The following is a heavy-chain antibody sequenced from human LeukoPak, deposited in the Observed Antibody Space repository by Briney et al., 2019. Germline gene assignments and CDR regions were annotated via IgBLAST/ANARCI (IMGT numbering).Heavy chain of an antibody. J-gene: IGHJ4*02. Sequence: PGGSLRLSCAAPGFTFSSYWMSWVRQAPGKGLEWVANIKQDGSEKYYVDSVKGRFTISRDNAKNSLYLQMNSLRAEDTAVYYCARGGLDFWSGYYDYWGQGTLVTVSS. CDR3: ARGGLDFWSGYYDY. V-gene: IGHV3-7*04. CDR2: IKQDGSEK. CDR1: GFTFSSYW. D-gene: IGHD3-3*01.